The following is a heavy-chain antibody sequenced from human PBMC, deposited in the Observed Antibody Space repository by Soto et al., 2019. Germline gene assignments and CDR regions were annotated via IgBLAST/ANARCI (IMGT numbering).Heavy chain of an antibody. V-gene: IGHV4-59*01. CDR1: GGSISSYY. J-gene: IGHJ6*03. D-gene: IGHD4-4*01. CDR3: VGVTSDYYYYYMDV. Sequence: SETLSLTCTVSGGSISSYYWSWIRQPPGKGLEWIGYIYYSGSTNYNPSLKSRVTISVDTSKNQFSLKLSSVTAADTAVYYCVGVTSDYYYYYMDVWGKGTTVTVSS. CDR2: IYYSGST.